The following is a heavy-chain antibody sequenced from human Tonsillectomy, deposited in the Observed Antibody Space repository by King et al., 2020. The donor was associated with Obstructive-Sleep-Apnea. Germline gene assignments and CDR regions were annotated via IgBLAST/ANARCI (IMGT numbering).Heavy chain of an antibody. Sequence: VQLQESGPGLVKPSQTLSLSCTVSGGSISSGGHYWSWIRQHPGKGLEWIGYIYYSGSTYYNPSLKSRVTISVDTSKNQFSLKLSSVSAADTAVYYCAGARSYFYGMDVWGQGPTVTVSS. CDR3: AGARSYFYGMDV. J-gene: IGHJ6*02. CDR1: GGSISSGGHY. CDR2: IYYSGST. V-gene: IGHV4-31*03.